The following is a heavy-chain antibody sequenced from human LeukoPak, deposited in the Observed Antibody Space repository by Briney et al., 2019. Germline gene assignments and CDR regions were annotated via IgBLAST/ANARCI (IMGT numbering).Heavy chain of an antibody. CDR3: AKQGRDWLRDYYCYMDV. Sequence: GGSLRLSCAASGFTFSSYGMHWVRQAPGKGLEWVAFIRYDGSNKYYADSVKGRFTISRDNSKNTLYLQMNSLRAEDTAVYYCAKQGRDWLRDYYCYMDVWGKGTTVTISS. CDR1: GFTFSSYG. V-gene: IGHV3-30*02. CDR2: IRYDGSNK. J-gene: IGHJ6*03. D-gene: IGHD3-9*01.